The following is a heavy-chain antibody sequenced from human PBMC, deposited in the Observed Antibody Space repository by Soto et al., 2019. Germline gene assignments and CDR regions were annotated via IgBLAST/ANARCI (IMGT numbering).Heavy chain of an antibody. CDR1: GFFFSSYA. Sequence: EVQLLESGGGLVQPGGSLRLSCAASGFFFSSYAMSWVRQAPGKGLEWVSGIGGSGGYKSYADSVKGRFTISRDNSKNTLYLQMESLGAEDTAVYYCAKDAAMVSSTFNYFDYWGQGNLVAVSS. CDR2: IGGSGGYK. J-gene: IGHJ4*02. V-gene: IGHV3-23*01. D-gene: IGHD6-13*01. CDR3: AKDAAMVSSTFNYFDY.